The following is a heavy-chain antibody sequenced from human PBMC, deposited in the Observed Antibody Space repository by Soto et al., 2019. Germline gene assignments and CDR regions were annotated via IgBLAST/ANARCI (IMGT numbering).Heavy chain of an antibody. V-gene: IGHV3-11*01. CDR2: ISSSGSTI. CDR1: GFTFSDYY. CDR3: ARDGYRITGTASYYYYYGMDV. Sequence: GGSLRLSCAASGFTFSDYYMSWIRQAPVKGLEWVSYISSSGSTIYYADSVKGRFTISRDNAKNSLYLQMNSLRAEDTAVYYCARDGYRITGTASYYYYYGMDVWGQGTTVTVSS. D-gene: IGHD1-20*01. J-gene: IGHJ6*02.